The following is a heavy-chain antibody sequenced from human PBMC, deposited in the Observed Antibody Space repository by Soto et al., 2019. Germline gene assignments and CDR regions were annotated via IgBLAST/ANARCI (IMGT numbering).Heavy chain of an antibody. V-gene: IGHV3-33*01. D-gene: IGHD3-10*01. CDR3: ARVALAGTGWFGELLNYFDY. J-gene: IGHJ4*02. CDR2: IWYDGSNK. CDR1: GFTFSSYG. Sequence: PGGSLRLSCAASGFTFSSYGMHWVRQAPGKGLEWVAVIWYDGSNKYYADSVKGRFTISRDNSKNTLYLQMDSLRAEDTAVYYCARVALAGTGWFGELLNYFDYWGQGTLVTVSS.